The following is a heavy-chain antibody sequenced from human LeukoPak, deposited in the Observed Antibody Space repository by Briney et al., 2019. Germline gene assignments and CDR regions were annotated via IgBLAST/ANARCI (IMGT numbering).Heavy chain of an antibody. CDR2: ISGSGGNT. V-gene: IGHV3-23*01. J-gene: IGHJ6*02. D-gene: IGHD4-17*01. CDR3: AKEFPTVTTTFYYYYYGMDV. CDR1: GFAFSNYA. Sequence: GGSLRLSCAASGFAFSNYAMSWVRQAPGKGLGWVSAISGSGGNTYYADSVKGRFTISRDNSKNTLYLQMNSLRAEDTAVYYCAKEFPTVTTTFYYYYYGMDVWGQGTTVTVSS.